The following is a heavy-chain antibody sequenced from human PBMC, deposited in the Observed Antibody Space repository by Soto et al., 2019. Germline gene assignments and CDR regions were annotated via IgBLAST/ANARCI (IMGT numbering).Heavy chain of an antibody. CDR1: GYNFSSYY. D-gene: IGHD6-6*01. J-gene: IGHJ5*02. CDR3: ARSYSSSSYWFDP. CDR2: INPSGAST. Sequence: ASVKVSCKASGYNFSSYYMHWVRQAPGQGLEWMGMINPSGASTSYAQKFQGRVTMTRDTSTSTVYMELSSLRSDDTAVYYCARSYSSSSYWFDPLGQGTLVAVSS. V-gene: IGHV1-46*01.